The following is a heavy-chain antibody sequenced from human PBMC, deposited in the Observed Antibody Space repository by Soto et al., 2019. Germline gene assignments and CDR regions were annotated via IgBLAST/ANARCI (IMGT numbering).Heavy chain of an antibody. D-gene: IGHD3-22*01. J-gene: IGHJ1*01. CDR2: IFYSGST. CDR1: GGSVSSGSYY. Sequence: SETLSLTCTVSGGSVSSGSYYWSWIRQPPGKGLEWIGYIFYSGSTSYNPSLKSRVAISVDTSKNQFSLKLTSVTAADTAVYYCGRGNYYDSSGYYSPYFQHWGQGTLVTVSS. CDR3: GRGNYYDSSGYYSPYFQH. V-gene: IGHV4-61*01.